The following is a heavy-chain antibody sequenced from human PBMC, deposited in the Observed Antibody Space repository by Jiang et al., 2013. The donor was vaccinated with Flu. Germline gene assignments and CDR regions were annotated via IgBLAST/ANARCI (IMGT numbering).Heavy chain of an antibody. V-gene: IGHV2-5*01. CDR2: VYWNDNE. CDR3: ARSDYGDFVGYFEY. Sequence: TLTLTCIFSGFSFSTSGVGVGWIRQPPGKALEWLAVVYWNDNERYSPSLKSRLTITKDTSKNQVVLTMTNMDPVDTATYFCARSDYGDFVGYFEYWGQGTVVTVSS. J-gene: IGHJ4*02. CDR1: GFSFSTSGVG. D-gene: IGHD4-17*01.